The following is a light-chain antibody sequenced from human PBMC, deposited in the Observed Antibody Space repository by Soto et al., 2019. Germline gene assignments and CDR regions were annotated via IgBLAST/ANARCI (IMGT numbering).Light chain of an antibody. CDR1: QSINRF. CDR2: GAS. V-gene: IGKV1-39*01. CDR3: LQSYITPWT. J-gene: IGKJ1*01. Sequence: DIQMTQSPSSLSASVGDRVTITCRASQSINRFLNWYQHKPGKGPNLLIYGASNLQSGVPSRFSGSRSGTDFTLTISSLQPEDFATYYCLQSYITPWTFGQGTKVDIK.